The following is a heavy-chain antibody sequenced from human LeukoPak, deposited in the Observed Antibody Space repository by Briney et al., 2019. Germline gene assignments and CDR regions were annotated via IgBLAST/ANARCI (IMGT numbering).Heavy chain of an antibody. Sequence: GGSLRLSCAASGFTFSSYAMSWVRQAPGKGLEWVSAISGSGGSTYYADSVKGRFTISRDNSKNTLYLQMNSLRAEDTAVYYCAKDSDILTGYYLWLGAFDIWGQGTMVTVSS. CDR2: ISGSGGST. V-gene: IGHV3-23*01. J-gene: IGHJ3*02. CDR3: AKDSDILTGYYLWLGAFDI. CDR1: GFTFSSYA. D-gene: IGHD3-9*01.